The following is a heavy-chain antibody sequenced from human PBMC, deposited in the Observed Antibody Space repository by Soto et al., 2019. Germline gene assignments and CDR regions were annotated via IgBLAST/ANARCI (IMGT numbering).Heavy chain of an antibody. CDR2: IKSKSDGETA. CDR1: GLTFSNVW. V-gene: IGHV3-15*01. Sequence: EVQLVESGGGSVKPGGSLRLSCAASGLTFSNVWMTWVRQAPGKGLEWVGRIKSKSDGETADVAAPVKARFTISRDDSKSPVFLEMNSLKSEYTALYYCAITAMINRDSSTSFDYWGRGTQVTVSS. D-gene: IGHD5-18*01. J-gene: IGHJ4*02. CDR3: AITAMINRDSSTSFDY.